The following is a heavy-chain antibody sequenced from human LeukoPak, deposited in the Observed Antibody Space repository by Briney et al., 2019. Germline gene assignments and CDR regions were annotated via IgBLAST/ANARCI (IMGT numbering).Heavy chain of an antibody. V-gene: IGHV4-59*08. CDR1: PGSIGGYY. CDR2: VFYTGET. D-gene: IGHD2-21*01. J-gene: IGHJ4*02. CDR3: ARHAAGVELWFEF. Sequence: KPSETLSPTSSVSPGSIGGYYWSWFRQPPGKGLEWIGYVFYTGETDYNPSLRSRGTISVDASKNQVSLRLTSVTAADTAVYYCARHAAGVELWFEFWGQGTQVTVSS.